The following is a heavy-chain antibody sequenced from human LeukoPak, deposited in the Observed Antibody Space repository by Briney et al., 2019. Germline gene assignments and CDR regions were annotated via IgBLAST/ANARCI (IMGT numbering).Heavy chain of an antibody. D-gene: IGHD3-10*01. CDR1: GFTFDDYA. J-gene: IGHJ3*02. CDR3: AKDRRFGEMASDGFDI. V-gene: IGHV3-9*01. CDR2: ISWNSGSI. Sequence: TGGSLRLSCAASGFTFDDYAMHWVRQVPGKGLEWVSGISWNSGSIVYADSVKGRFTISRDNAKNSLYLQMNSLTAEDTALYYCAKDRRFGEMASDGFDIWGQGTMVTVSS.